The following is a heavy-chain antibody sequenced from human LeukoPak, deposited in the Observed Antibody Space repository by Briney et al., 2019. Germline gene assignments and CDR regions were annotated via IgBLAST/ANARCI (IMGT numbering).Heavy chain of an antibody. J-gene: IGHJ6*03. Sequence: GSSVKVSCKASGGTFSSYAISWVRQAPGQGLEWMGGIIPIFGTANYAQKFQGRVTITTDESTSTAYMELSSLRSEDTAVYYCARMVLLRFFPYYMDVWGKGTTVTVSS. V-gene: IGHV1-69*05. CDR2: IIPIFGTA. CDR1: GGTFSSYA. CDR3: ARMVLLRFFPYYMDV. D-gene: IGHD3-3*01.